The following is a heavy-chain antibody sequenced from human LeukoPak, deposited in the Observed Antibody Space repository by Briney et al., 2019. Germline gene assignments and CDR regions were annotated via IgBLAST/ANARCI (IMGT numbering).Heavy chain of an antibody. CDR1: GFTFANTW. CDR3: AIGGTYGSGS. V-gene: IGHV3-74*01. J-gene: IGHJ4*02. Sequence: GGSLRLSCAASGFTFANTWMHWVRQAPGKGLVWVSLINNDGSATNYADSVKGRFTISRDNAKNTVYLQMNSLRAEDTAVYYCAIGGTYGSGSWGQGTLVTVSS. D-gene: IGHD3-10*01. CDR2: INNDGSAT.